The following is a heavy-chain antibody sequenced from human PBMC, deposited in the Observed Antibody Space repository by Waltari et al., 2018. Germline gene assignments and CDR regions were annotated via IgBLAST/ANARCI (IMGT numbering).Heavy chain of an antibody. V-gene: IGHV1-69*14. Sequence: QVQLVHSGAEVKKPGSSVKVSCKATGGTFSSYAISWVRQAPGQGLEWMGRIIPIFGTANYAQKFQGRVTITADKSTSTAYMELSSLRSEDTTIYYCARDPAAGTYGLDVWGQGTTVTVSS. CDR2: IIPIFGTA. D-gene: IGHD6-19*01. J-gene: IGHJ6*02. CDR1: GGTFSSYA. CDR3: ARDPAAGTYGLDV.